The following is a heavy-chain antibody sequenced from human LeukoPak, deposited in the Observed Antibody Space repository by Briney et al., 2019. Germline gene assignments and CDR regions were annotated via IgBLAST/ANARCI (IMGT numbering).Heavy chain of an antibody. Sequence: ASVKVSCKASGYTFTSYDINWVRQATGQGLEWMGWMNPNSGNTGYAQKFQGRVTMTRNTSISTAYMELSSLRSEDTAVYYCGSYPGRFGVLLNYGMDVWGQGTTVTVSS. CDR1: GYTFTSYD. J-gene: IGHJ6*02. CDR3: GSYPGRFGVLLNYGMDV. CDR2: MNPNSGNT. V-gene: IGHV1-8*01. D-gene: IGHD3-10*01.